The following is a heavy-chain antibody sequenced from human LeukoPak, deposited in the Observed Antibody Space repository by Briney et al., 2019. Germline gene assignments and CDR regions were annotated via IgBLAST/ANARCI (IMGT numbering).Heavy chain of an antibody. CDR1: GFTFSDYY. CDR2: ISSSSSYT. D-gene: IGHD2/OR15-2a*01. V-gene: IGHV3-11*06. J-gene: IGHJ3*02. Sequence: SGGSLRLSCAASGFTFSDYYMSWIRQAPGKGLEWVSYISSSSSYTKYADSVKGRFTISRDNARNSLYLQMNSLRAGDTAVYYCLPLLSRPYVEDGFDIWGQGTMVTVSS. CDR3: LPLLSRPYVEDGFDI.